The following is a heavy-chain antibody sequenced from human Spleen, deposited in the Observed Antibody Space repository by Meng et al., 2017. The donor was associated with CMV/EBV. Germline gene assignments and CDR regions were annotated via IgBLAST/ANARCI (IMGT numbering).Heavy chain of an antibody. CDR2: ISDASDST. CDR3: ARHIAKMEFYFDY. CDR1: GFTFSTHA. J-gene: IGHJ4*02. Sequence: AASGFTFSTHAGSWVRQAPGEGLEWVSTISDASDSTYYAGSVKGRFTISRDTSKHTLYLQMNSLRAEDTAIYYCARHIAKMEFYFDYWGQGALVTVSS. D-gene: IGHD3-10*01. V-gene: IGHV3-23*01.